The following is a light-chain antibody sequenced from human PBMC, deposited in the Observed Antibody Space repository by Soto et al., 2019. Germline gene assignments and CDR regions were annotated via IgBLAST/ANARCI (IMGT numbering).Light chain of an antibody. V-gene: IGLV1-40*01. Sequence: QSVLTQPPSVSGAPGQRVTISCTGSSSNIGAGYDVHWYQKLPGTATKLLIYGNSNRPSGVPHRFSGSKSGTSASLAITGLQDKDEADYYCQSYDSSLSGYVFGTGTKLTVL. J-gene: IGLJ1*01. CDR1: SSNIGAGYD. CDR3: QSYDSSLSGYV. CDR2: GNS.